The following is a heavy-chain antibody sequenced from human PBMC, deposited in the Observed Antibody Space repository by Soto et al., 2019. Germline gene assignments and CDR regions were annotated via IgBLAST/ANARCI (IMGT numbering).Heavy chain of an antibody. Sequence: SETLSLTCTVSGGSISSSSYYWGWIRQPPGKGLEWIGSIYYSGSTYYNPSLKSRVTISVDTSKNQFSLKLSSVTAADTAVYYCARHHTSNYRFYYYYYMDVWGKGTTVTVSS. CDR1: GGSISSSSYY. CDR3: ARHHTSNYRFYYYYYMDV. V-gene: IGHV4-39*01. CDR2: IYYSGST. J-gene: IGHJ6*03. D-gene: IGHD4-4*01.